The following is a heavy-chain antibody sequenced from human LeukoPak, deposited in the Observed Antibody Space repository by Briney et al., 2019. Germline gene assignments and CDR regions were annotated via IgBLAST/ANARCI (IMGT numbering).Heavy chain of an antibody. CDR3: ARCSTCARSSGYYDAFDI. D-gene: IGHD3-22*01. J-gene: IGHJ3*02. V-gene: IGHV5-51*01. Sequence: GESLKISCKDSGGYWIGWVRQMPGKGLEWMGIISPGASDIRYSPSFQGQVTISADGSISTAYLQWSSLKASDTAMYYCARCSTCARSSGYYDAFDIWGQGTMVAVSS. CDR1: GGYW. CDR2: ISPGASDI.